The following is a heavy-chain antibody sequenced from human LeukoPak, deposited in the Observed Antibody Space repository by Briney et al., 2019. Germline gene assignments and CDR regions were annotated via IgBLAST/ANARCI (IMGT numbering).Heavy chain of an antibody. CDR2: MNPNSGNT. D-gene: IGHD3-3*01. J-gene: IGHJ6*02. V-gene: IGHV1-8*01. CDR3: ARAPTSYYDFWSGYYGYYYYYGMDV. CDR1: GYTFTSYD. Sequence: ASVKVSCKASGYTFTSYDINWVRHATGQGLEWMGWMNPNSGNTGYAQKFQGRVTMTRNTSISTAYMELSSLRSEDTAVYYCARAPTSYYDFWSGYYGYYYYYGMDVWGQGTTVTVSS.